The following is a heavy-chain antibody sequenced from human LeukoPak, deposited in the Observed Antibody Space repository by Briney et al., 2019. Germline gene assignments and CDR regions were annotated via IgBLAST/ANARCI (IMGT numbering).Heavy chain of an antibody. D-gene: IGHD3-22*01. CDR1: GFTFSSYG. V-gene: IGHV3-30*03. CDR2: ISYDGSNK. J-gene: IGHJ4*02. CDR3: AVAYSSSGYYPADY. Sequence: PGGSLRLSCAASGFTFSSYGMHWVRQAPGKGLEWVAVISYDGSNKYYADSVKGRFTISRDNSKNTLYLQMNSLRAEDTAVYYCAVAYSSSGYYPADYWGQGTLVTVSS.